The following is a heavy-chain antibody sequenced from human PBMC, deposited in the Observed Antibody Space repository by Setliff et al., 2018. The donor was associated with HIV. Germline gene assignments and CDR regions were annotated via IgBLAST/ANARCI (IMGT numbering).Heavy chain of an antibody. D-gene: IGHD1-26*01. CDR2: IYDSGST. J-gene: IGHJ3*02. CDR1: GYSISSGYY. Sequence: SETLSLTCAVSGYSISSGYYWGWIWQPPGKGLEWIGSIYDSGSTHNNPSLKSRVTISVDTSKNHFSLKLSSVTAAETAVYYCARGMGGSKVGGDAFDIWGQGTTVTVSS. CDR3: ARGMGGSKVGGDAFDI. V-gene: IGHV4-38-2*01.